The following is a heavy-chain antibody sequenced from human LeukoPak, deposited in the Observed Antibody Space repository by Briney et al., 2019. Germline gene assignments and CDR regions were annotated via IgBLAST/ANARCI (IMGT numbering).Heavy chain of an antibody. CDR3: TTDLTVWELLPAFDI. CDR2: IKPDGSDT. V-gene: IGHV3-74*01. J-gene: IGHJ3*02. D-gene: IGHD1-26*01. Sequence: GGSLRLSCGASGFTFTTHWIHWVRQAPGKGLVWVSRIKPDGSDTNYADSVKGRFTISRDNARNTVYLQMNSLRAEDTAVYYCTTDLTVWELLPAFDIWGQGTMVTVSS. CDR1: GFTFTTHW.